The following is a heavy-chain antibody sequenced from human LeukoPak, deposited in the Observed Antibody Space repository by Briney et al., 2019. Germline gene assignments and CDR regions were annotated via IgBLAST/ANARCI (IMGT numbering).Heavy chain of an antibody. CDR1: GVSISSGDYY. D-gene: IGHD3-22*01. CDR3: ARPYYYDSRIDP. Sequence: PSQTLSLTCTVSGVSISSGDYYWSWIRQPPGKGLEWIGYTYYSGSTYYNPSLKSRVSISVDTSKNQFSLKLSSVTAADTAVYYCARPYYYDSRIDPWGQGTRVTVSS. V-gene: IGHV4-30-4*01. J-gene: IGHJ5*02. CDR2: TYYSGST.